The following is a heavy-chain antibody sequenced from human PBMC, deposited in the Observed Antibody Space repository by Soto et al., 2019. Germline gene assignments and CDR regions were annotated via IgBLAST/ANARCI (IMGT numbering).Heavy chain of an antibody. CDR3: ARAPYSSSSFFFDY. D-gene: IGHD6-6*01. Sequence: GASGKVSCQASGYSFTAYFMPWVRQAPGQGLEWLGIVHPSGGNTNYAQKFQGRVTMTWDTSTTTVYMELSSLRSDDTAVDYCARAPYSSSSFFFDYWGQGTPVTVS. V-gene: IGHV1-46*01. CDR2: VHPSGGNT. J-gene: IGHJ4*02. CDR1: GYSFTAYF.